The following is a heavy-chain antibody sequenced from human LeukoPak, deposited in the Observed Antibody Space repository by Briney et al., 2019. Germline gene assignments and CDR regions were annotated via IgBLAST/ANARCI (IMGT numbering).Heavy chain of an antibody. CDR2: ISAYNGNT. CDR1: GYTFTSYG. J-gene: IGHJ5*02. D-gene: IGHD6-19*01. CDR3: ARSSGWAPENWFDP. Sequence: GASVKVSCKASGYTFTSYGISWVRQAPGQGLEWMGWISAYNGNTNYAQKLQGRVTMTTDTSTSTAYMELRNLRSDDTAVYYCARSSGWAPENWFDPWGQGTLVTVSS. V-gene: IGHV1-18*01.